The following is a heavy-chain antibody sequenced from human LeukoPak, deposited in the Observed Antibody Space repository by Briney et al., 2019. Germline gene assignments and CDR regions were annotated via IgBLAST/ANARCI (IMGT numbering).Heavy chain of an antibody. CDR2: ISGSGGST. D-gene: IGHD3-10*01. CDR1: GFTFSSYT. J-gene: IGHJ4*02. Sequence: GGSLRLSCAASGFTFSSYTMNWVRQAPGKGLEWVSAISGSGGSTYYADSVKGRFTISRDNSKNTLYLQMNSLRAEDTAVYYCAKNKVRITMVRGTNFDYWGQGTLVTVSS. CDR3: AKNKVRITMVRGTNFDY. V-gene: IGHV3-23*01.